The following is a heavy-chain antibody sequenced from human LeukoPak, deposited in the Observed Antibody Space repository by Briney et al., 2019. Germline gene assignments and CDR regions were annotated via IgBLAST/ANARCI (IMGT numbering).Heavy chain of an antibody. CDR1: GGSFSGYY. CDR2: INHSGST. Sequence: PSETLSLTCAVYGGSFSGYYWSWIRQPPGKGLEWIGEINHSGSTNYNPSLKNRVTISVDTSKNQFSLKLSSVTAADTAVYYCATYWDGYNNFDYWGQGTLVTVSS. J-gene: IGHJ4*02. V-gene: IGHV4-34*01. D-gene: IGHD5-24*01. CDR3: ATYWDGYNNFDY.